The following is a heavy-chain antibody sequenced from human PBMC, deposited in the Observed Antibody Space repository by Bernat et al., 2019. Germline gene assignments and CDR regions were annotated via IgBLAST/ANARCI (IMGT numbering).Heavy chain of an antibody. CDR2: IKSKTDGGTP. Sequence: EVQLVESGGGLVKPGGSLRLSCAASGFTFSNAWMSWVRQAPGKGLEWVGRIKSKTDGGTPDYAAPVKGRFTISRDDSKNTLYLQMNSLKTEDTAVYYCTTLFLCVSEVGYWGQGTLVTVSS. V-gene: IGHV3-15*01. J-gene: IGHJ4*02. CDR1: GFTFSNAW. CDR3: TTLFLCVSEVGY.